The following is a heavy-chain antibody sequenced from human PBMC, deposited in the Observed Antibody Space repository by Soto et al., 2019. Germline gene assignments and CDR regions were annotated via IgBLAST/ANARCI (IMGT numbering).Heavy chain of an antibody. CDR2: IVPILGPA. J-gene: IGHJ4*02. V-gene: IGHV1-69*06. CDR1: GGTFNTFA. Sequence: QVQLVQSGAEVKKPGSSVNVSCKASGGTFNTFAISWVRQAPGQGLECLGGIVPILGPAFYAQRFQGRVNIPADKTTNTAYLELTSLSSEDTAVYYCAPAAKRYFDSWGQGTQVTVSS. CDR3: APAAKRYFDS.